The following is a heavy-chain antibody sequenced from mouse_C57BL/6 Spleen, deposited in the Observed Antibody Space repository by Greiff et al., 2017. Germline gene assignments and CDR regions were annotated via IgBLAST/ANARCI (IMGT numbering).Heavy chain of an antibody. CDR1: GYTFTSYW. J-gene: IGHJ2*01. Sequence: QVQLQQPGAELVRPGTSVKLSCKASGYTFTSYWMHWVKQRPGQGLEWIGVIDPSDSYTNYNQKFKGKATLTVDTSSSTAYMQLSSLTSEDSAVYYCARRAGTSYYFDYWGKGTTLTVSS. CDR2: IDPSDSYT. V-gene: IGHV1-59*01. D-gene: IGHD3-3*01. CDR3: ARRAGTSYYFDY.